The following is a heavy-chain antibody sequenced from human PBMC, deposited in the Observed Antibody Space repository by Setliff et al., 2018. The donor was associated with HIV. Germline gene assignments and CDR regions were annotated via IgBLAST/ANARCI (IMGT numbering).Heavy chain of an antibody. J-gene: IGHJ4*02. CDR3: ARDQLRIPERWDFDF. Sequence: GGSLRLSCAASGFVFSDHGFHWVRQAPGQGLEWLSYITGTGTTVSYADSVRGRFIISRDSVRNVLYLQMKSLRVEDTALYYCARDQLRIPERWDFDFRGQGTLVTVSS. CDR1: GFVFSDHG. CDR2: ITGTGTTV. V-gene: IGHV3-48*01. D-gene: IGHD1-26*01.